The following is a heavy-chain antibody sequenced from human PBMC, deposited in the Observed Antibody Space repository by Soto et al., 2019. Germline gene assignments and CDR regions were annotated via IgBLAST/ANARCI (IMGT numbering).Heavy chain of an antibody. J-gene: IGHJ4*02. V-gene: IGHV4-59*08. Sequence: QVQLQESGPGLVKPSETLSLTCTVSGGSISSYHWSWIRQSPEKGLEWFAHFFNGRSTMYNPSLMSRATISADTPKNHCSLQLSSVTAADTARFYCAGYICSGSYRFDHWGQGTLVTVSS. CDR1: GGSISSYH. CDR2: FFNGRST. CDR3: AGYICSGSYRFDH. D-gene: IGHD1-26*01.